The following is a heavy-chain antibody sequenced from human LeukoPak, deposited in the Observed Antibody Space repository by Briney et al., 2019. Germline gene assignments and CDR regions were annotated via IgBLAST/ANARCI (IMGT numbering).Heavy chain of an antibody. Sequence: GASVKVSCKASGYTFTDYYMHWVRQAPGQGLEWMGWINPNNGGTNYAQKFQGRVTMTRDTSINTAYMELTRLRSDDTAVYYCARARPRLGEFSALDHWGQGALVTVSS. CDR1: GYTFTDYY. J-gene: IGHJ4*02. CDR2: INPNNGGT. D-gene: IGHD3-16*02. V-gene: IGHV1-2*02. CDR3: ARARPRLGEFSALDH.